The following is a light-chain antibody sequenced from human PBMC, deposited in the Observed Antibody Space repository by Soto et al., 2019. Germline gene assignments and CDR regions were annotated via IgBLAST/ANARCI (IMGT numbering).Light chain of an antibody. CDR2: GVS. V-gene: IGKV3-15*01. Sequence: DIVMTQSPATLSVSPGERATLSCRASQKFGANLAWYQQKPGQAPRLLIFGVSTRATGIPGRFSGTGSGTEFTLTIISVQSEDSAVYYCHHYSDWRAFGPGTKVEIK. CDR1: QKFGAN. CDR3: HHYSDWRA. J-gene: IGKJ1*01.